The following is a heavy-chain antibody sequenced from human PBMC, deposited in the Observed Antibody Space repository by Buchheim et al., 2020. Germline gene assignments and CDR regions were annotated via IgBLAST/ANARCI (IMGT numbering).Heavy chain of an antibody. J-gene: IGHJ5*02. CDR2: INPSGGST. CDR3: AFEPFLEWPLTINNWFDP. Sequence: QVQLVQSGAEVKKPGASVKVSCKASGYTFTSYYMHWVRQAPGQGLEWMGIINPSGGSTSYAQKFQGRVAMTRDTSTSTVYMELSSLRSEDTAVYYCAFEPFLEWPLTINNWFDPWGQGTL. V-gene: IGHV1-46*01. D-gene: IGHD3-3*01. CDR1: GYTFTSYY.